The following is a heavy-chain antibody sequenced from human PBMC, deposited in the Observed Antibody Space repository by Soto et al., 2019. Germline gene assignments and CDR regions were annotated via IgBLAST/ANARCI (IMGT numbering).Heavy chain of an antibody. Sequence: PGGSLRLSCAASGFTFSSYSMNWVRQAPGKGLEWVSYISSSSSTIYYADSVKGRFTISRDNAKNSLYLQMNSLRAEDTAVYYCARDSCRPYVAAERYFAYWGQGTLVTVTS. V-gene: IGHV3-48*01. CDR3: ARDSCRPYVAAERYFAY. J-gene: IGHJ4*02. CDR1: GFTFSSYS. D-gene: IGHD2-15*01. CDR2: ISSSSSTI.